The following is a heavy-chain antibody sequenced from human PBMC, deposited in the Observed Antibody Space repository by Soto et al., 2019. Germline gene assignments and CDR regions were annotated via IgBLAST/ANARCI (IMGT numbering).Heavy chain of an antibody. CDR2: INSAGSST. D-gene: IGHD6-19*01. J-gene: IGHJ5*02. CDR3: ARDQSVAGPTTLFDP. V-gene: IGHV3-74*01. Sequence: GGSLRLSCAASGFTFSSYWMHWVRQAPGKGQVWVSRINSAGSSTTYADSVKGRFTISRDNAKNTLYLQMNSLRAEDTAVYFCARDQSVAGPTTLFDPWGQGTLVTVSS. CDR1: GFTFSSYW.